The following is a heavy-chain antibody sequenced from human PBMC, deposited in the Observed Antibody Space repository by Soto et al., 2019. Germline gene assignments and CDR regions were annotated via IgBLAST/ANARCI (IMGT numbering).Heavy chain of an antibody. CDR2: IYYSGST. CDR3: AADNLLISH. Sequence: PSETLSLTCTVSGGSISSYYWSWIRQPPGKGLEWIGYIYYSGSTNYNPSLKSRVTISVDTSKNQFSLKLSSVTAADTAVCYCAADNLLISHWGQGTLVTVSS. J-gene: IGHJ4*02. V-gene: IGHV4-59*08. CDR1: GGSISSYY.